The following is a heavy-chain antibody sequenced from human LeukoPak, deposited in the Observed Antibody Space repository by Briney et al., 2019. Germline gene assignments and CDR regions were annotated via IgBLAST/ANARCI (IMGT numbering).Heavy chain of an antibody. CDR1: GGSISSSSYY. J-gene: IGHJ4*02. D-gene: IGHD3-22*01. Sequence: MSSETLSLTCTVSGGSISSSSYYWGWIRQPPGKGLEWIGSIYYSGSTYYNPSLKSRVTISVDTSKNQFSLKLSSVTAADTAVYYCARGSHYYDSSGYYPPLLGYFDYWGQGTLVTVSS. V-gene: IGHV4-39*07. CDR3: ARGSHYYDSSGYYPPLLGYFDY. CDR2: IYYSGST.